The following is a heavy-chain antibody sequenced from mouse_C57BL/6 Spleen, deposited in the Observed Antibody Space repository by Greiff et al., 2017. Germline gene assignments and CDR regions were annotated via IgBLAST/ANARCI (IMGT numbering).Heavy chain of an antibody. J-gene: IGHJ2*01. Sequence: VNLVESGPGLVAPSQSLSITCTVSGFSLTSYGVHWVRQPPGKGLEWLVVIWSDGSTTYNSALKSRLSISKDNSKSQVFLKMNSLQTDDTAMYYCARHSDDGYYYFDYWGQGTTLTVSS. V-gene: IGHV2-6-1*01. CDR2: IWSDGST. D-gene: IGHD2-3*01. CDR3: ARHSDDGYYYFDY. CDR1: GFSLTSYG.